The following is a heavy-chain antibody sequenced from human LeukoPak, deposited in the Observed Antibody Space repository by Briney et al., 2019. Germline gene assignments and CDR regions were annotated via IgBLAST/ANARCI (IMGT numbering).Heavy chain of an antibody. CDR1: GGSISGYY. CDR2: VHYNGDT. CDR3: VRSRQMATLGS. D-gene: IGHD5-24*01. V-gene: IGHV4-59*08. Sequence: SSETLSLTCTVSGGSISGYYWNWIRQSPGKGLEWIGYVHYNGDTIYNPSLRIRVTMTADKSKHNLSLNLRSVIASDTALHYCVRSRQMATLGSWGHGTLIIVSS. J-gene: IGHJ5*01.